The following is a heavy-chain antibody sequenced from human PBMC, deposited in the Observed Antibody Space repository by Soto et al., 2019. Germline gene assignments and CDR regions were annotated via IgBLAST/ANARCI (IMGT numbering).Heavy chain of an antibody. Sequence: EVQLLESGGGLVQPGGSLRLSCAASEFTFSTYAMSWVRQAPGKGLEWVSTISADGHTHYADSVKGRFTISRDNPKNTLDLQMNSLRGEDTAGDYCAREPGGSFDYWGRGTPVTVSS. V-gene: IGHV3-23*01. CDR1: EFTFSTYA. CDR2: ISADGHT. D-gene: IGHD1-26*01. CDR3: AREPGGSFDY. J-gene: IGHJ4*02.